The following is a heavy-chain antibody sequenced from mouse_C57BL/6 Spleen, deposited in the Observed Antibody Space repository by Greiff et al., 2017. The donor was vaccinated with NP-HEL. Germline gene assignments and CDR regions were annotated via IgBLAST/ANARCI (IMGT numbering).Heavy chain of an antibody. J-gene: IGHJ2*01. V-gene: IGHV1-64*01. CDR1: GYTFTSYW. CDR3: AGGGRLGYFDY. Sequence: VQLQQPGAELVKPGASVKLSCKASGYTFTSYWMHWVKQRPGQGLEWIGMIHPNSGSTNYNEKFKSKATLTVDKSSSTAYMQLSSLTAEDSAVYYCAGGGRLGYFDYWGQGTTLTVSS. CDR2: IHPNSGST. D-gene: IGHD1-1*01.